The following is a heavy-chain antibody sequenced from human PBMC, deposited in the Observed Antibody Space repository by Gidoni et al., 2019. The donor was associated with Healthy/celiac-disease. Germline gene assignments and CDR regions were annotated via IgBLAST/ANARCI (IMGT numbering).Heavy chain of an antibody. J-gene: IGHJ5*02. V-gene: IGHV1-69*08. D-gene: IGHD4-17*01. CDR2: IIPILGIA. CDR3: ARDEKTTPRYDVGHH. CDR1: GGTFSRYT. Sequence: QVQLVQSGAELKKPGSSVKVSCKASGGTFSRYTISWVRQAPGQGLEWMGRIIPILGIANYAQKFQGRVTITADKSTSTAYMELSSLRSEDTAVYYCARDEKTTPRYDVGHHWGQGTLVTVSS.